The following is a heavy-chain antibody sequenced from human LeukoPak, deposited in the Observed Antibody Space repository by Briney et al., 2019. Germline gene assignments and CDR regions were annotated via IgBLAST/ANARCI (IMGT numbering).Heavy chain of an antibody. Sequence: PGGSLRLSCAASGFTFSSYAMSWVRQAPGKGLEWVAFIRYDGSNKYYADSVKGRFTISRDNSKNTLYLQMNSLRAEDTAVYYCAKDLLPYGSGSAFDIWGQGTMVTVSS. D-gene: IGHD3-10*01. J-gene: IGHJ3*02. CDR3: AKDLLPYGSGSAFDI. CDR2: IRYDGSNK. CDR1: GFTFSSYA. V-gene: IGHV3-30*02.